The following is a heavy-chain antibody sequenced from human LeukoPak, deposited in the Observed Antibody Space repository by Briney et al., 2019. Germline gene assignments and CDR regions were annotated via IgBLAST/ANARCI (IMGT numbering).Heavy chain of an antibody. Sequence: PGGSLRLSCAASGFTLSAYSMNWVRQTPGKGLEWISSISTSGSYIYYADSLRGRVTTSRDNTKNSLYVQMNSLRAEDTAVYYCARDAGNGYDVAYYYHGMDVWGQGTTVIVSS. D-gene: IGHD5-12*01. CDR1: GFTLSAYS. CDR3: ARDAGNGYDVAYYYHGMDV. CDR2: ISTSGSYI. J-gene: IGHJ6*02. V-gene: IGHV3-21*01.